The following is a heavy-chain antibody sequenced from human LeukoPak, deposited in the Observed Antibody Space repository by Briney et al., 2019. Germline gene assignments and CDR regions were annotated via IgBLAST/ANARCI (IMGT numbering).Heavy chain of an antibody. V-gene: IGHV1-2*02. J-gene: IGHJ4*02. CDR2: INPNSGGT. Sequence: ASVKVSCKASGYTFTGYYMHWVRQAPGQGLEWMGWINPNSGGTNYAQKFQGRVTMTRDTSISTAYMELSRLRSDDTAVYYCARSLVGATGFDYWGQGTLVTVSS. CDR3: ARSLVGATGFDY. CDR1: GYTFTGYY. D-gene: IGHD1-26*01.